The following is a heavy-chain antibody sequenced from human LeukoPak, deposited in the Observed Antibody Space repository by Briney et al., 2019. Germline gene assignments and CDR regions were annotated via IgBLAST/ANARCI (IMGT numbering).Heavy chain of an antibody. CDR2: IYYSGST. J-gene: IGHJ4*02. V-gene: IGHV4-59*08. CDR1: GGSISNYY. D-gene: IGHD6-19*01. Sequence: PSETLSLTCTVSGGSISNYYWTWIRQPPGKGLEWIGYIYYSGSTNYNPSLKSRVTISVDTSKNQFSLRLSSVTAADTAVYYCARYLSSGWSDYWGQGTPVTVSS. CDR3: ARYLSSGWSDY.